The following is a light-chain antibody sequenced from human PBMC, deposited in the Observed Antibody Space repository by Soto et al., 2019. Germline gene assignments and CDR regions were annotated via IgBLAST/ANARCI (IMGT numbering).Light chain of an antibody. CDR2: GAS. CDR1: QSVSSR. Sequence: TQSPATLSVSQGERATLSCRASQSVSSRLAWYQQKPGQAPRLLIYGASSRATGIPDRFSGSGSGTDFTLTISRLEPEDFAVYYCQQYGSSGTFGQGTKVDIK. V-gene: IGKV3-20*01. J-gene: IGKJ1*01. CDR3: QQYGSSGT.